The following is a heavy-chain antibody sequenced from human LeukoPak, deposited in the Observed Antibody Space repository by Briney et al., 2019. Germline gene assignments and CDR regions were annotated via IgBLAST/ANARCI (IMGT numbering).Heavy chain of an antibody. CDR3: ARSGYFAEYFQH. Sequence: SQTLSLTCAISGDSVSSKSATWNWIRQSPSRGLEWLGRTYYRSKWSNDYAVSVKSRITINPDTSKNQFSLQLNSVTPEDTAVYYCARSGYFAEYFQHWGQGTLLTVSS. D-gene: IGHD3-22*01. V-gene: IGHV6-1*01. CDR1: GDSVSSKSAT. CDR2: TYYRSKWSN. J-gene: IGHJ1*01.